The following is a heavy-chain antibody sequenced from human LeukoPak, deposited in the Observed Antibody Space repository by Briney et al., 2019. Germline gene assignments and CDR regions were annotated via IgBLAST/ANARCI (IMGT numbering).Heavy chain of an antibody. CDR3: ARDLVVRGRWSWFDP. V-gene: IGHV3-48*03. Sequence: GGSLRLSCAASGFTFSSYEMNWVRQAPGKGLEWVSYISSSGSTIYYADSVKGRFTISRDNAKNSLYLQMNSLRAEDTAVYYCARDLVVRGRWSWFDPWGQGTLVTVSS. J-gene: IGHJ5*02. D-gene: IGHD3-10*01. CDR2: ISSSGSTI. CDR1: GFTFSSYE.